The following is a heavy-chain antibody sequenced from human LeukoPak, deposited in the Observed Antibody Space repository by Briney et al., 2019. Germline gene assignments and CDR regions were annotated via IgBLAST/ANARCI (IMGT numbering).Heavy chain of an antibody. Sequence: GGTLRLSCAASGFTFSSYSMNWVRQAPGKGLEWVSSISSSSSYIYYADSVKGRFTISRDNAKNSLYLQMSSLRAEDTAVYYCASHYYGSGTYYNDYWGQGTLVTVSS. D-gene: IGHD3-10*01. CDR3: ASHYYGSGTYYNDY. V-gene: IGHV3-21*01. CDR1: GFTFSSYS. J-gene: IGHJ4*02. CDR2: ISSSSSYI.